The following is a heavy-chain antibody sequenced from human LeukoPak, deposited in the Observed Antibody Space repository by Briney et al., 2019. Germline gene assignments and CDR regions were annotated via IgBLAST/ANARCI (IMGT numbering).Heavy chain of an antibody. Sequence: GGSLRLSCAASGFTFSSYAMSWVRQAPGKGLEWVSAISGSGGSTYYADSVKGRFTISRDNSKNTLYLQMNSLRAEDTAVYYCARDFLYYDYVWGSYRFAFDYWGQGTLVTVSS. V-gene: IGHV3-23*01. D-gene: IGHD3-16*02. CDR3: ARDFLYYDYVWGSYRFAFDY. CDR1: GFTFSSYA. CDR2: ISGSGGST. J-gene: IGHJ4*02.